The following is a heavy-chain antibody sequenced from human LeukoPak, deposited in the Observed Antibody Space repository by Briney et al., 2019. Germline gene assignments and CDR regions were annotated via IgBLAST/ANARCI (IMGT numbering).Heavy chain of an antibody. Sequence: GGSLRLSCAASGFTFSSYSMNWVRQAPGKGLEWVAVVWYDGSNKYYADSVKGRFTISRDNSKNTLYLQMNSLRAEDTAVYYCARAGSGSHPKELGAFDIWGQGTMVIVSS. V-gene: IGHV3-33*08. D-gene: IGHD1-26*01. J-gene: IGHJ3*02. CDR1: GFTFSSYS. CDR2: VWYDGSNK. CDR3: ARAGSGSHPKELGAFDI.